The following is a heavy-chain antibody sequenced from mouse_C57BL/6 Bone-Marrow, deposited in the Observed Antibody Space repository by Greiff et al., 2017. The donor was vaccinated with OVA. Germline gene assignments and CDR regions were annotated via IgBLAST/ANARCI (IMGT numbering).Heavy chain of an antibody. J-gene: IGHJ4*01. CDR3: AKDYYGNYYAMDC. CDR1: GYTFTSYW. Sequence: QVQLKQPGAELVKPGASVKLSCKASGYTFTSYWMQWVKQRPGQGLEWIGEIDPSDSYTNSNQKFKGKATLTVDTSSSTAYMQLSSLTSEDSAVYYCAKDYYGNYYAMDCWGQGTSVTVSS. V-gene: IGHV1-50*01. CDR2: IDPSDSYT. D-gene: IGHD2-1*01.